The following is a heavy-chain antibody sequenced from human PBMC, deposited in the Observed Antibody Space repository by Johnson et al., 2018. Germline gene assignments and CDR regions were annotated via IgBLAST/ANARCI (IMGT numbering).Heavy chain of an antibody. CDR1: GFTFSGYL. Sequence: EVQLVESGGGLVQPGGSLRLSCAASGFTFSGYLMHWVRLAPGKGLVWVSRINSDGSYAIYADSVKGRFTISRDNAKNTLYLQMNSLRVEDTAVYFCARDKGSLDYWGQGTLVTVSS. V-gene: IGHV3-74*01. CDR2: INSDGSYA. CDR3: ARDKGSLDY. J-gene: IGHJ4*02.